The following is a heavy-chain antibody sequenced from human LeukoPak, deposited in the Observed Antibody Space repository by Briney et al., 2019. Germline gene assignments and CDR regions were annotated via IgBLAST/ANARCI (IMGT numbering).Heavy chain of an antibody. J-gene: IGHJ3*02. CDR3: ARSRGTTVTTSAMHAFDI. Sequence: ASVKVSFKASGYTFTGYYMHWVRQAPGQGLEWMGWINPNSGGTNYAQKFQGWVTMTRDTSISTAYMELSRLRSDDTAVYYCARSRGTTVTTSAMHAFDIWGQGTMVTVSS. CDR2: INPNSGGT. D-gene: IGHD4-17*01. CDR1: GYTFTGYY. V-gene: IGHV1-2*04.